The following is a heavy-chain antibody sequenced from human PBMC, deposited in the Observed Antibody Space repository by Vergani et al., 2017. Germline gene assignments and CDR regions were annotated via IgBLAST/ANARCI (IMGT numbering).Heavy chain of an antibody. V-gene: IGHV3-7*01. CDR1: GFTFSSHW. CDR3: AAQPSWDWFDP. CDR2: IKQDGSEK. J-gene: IGHJ5*02. D-gene: IGHD2-2*01. Sequence: EVQLVESGGGLVQPGGFLRLSCAASGFTFSSHWMSWVRQAPGKGLEWVANIKQDGSEKYYVDSVKGRFTISRDNAKNSLYLQMNSLRAEDTAVYYCAAQPSWDWFDPWGQGTLVTVSS.